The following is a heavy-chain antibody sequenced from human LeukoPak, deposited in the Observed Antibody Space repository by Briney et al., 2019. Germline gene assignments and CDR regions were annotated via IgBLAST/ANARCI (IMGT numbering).Heavy chain of an antibody. D-gene: IGHD3-22*01. CDR3: ARVNYYYDSRGFDY. CDR1: GFTFSSYG. V-gene: IGHV3-33*01. Sequence: GRSLRLSCAASGFTFSSYGMHWVRQAPGKGLEWVAVIWYDGSNKYYADSVKGRFTISRDDSKNTLYLQMNSLRAEDTAVYYCARVNYYYDSRGFDYWGQGTLVTVSS. CDR2: IWYDGSNK. J-gene: IGHJ4*02.